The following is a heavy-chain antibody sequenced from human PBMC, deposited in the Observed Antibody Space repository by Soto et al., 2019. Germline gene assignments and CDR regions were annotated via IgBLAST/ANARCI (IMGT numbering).Heavy chain of an antibody. CDR1: GFTFSSRA. V-gene: IGHV3-23*01. J-gene: IGHJ5*02. Sequence: EVQLLESGGGLVQPGGSLRLSCAASGFTFSSRAMSWVRQSPGKGLEWGSAISGSGTITYYADSVKGRFTISRDTSKNTLYLQMNSLRADDTAVYYCAEWARYCSGADCRAWGQGTLVTVSS. CDR3: AEWARYCSGADCRA. D-gene: IGHD2-15*01. CDR2: ISGSGTIT.